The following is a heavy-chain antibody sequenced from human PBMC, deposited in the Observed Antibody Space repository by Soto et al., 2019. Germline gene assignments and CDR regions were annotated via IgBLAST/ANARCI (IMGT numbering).Heavy chain of an antibody. V-gene: IGHV4-30-4*01. Sequence: PSETLSLTCTVSGGSISGGDYYLSWIRQPPGKGLEWIGYIYYSGSTYYNPSLKSRVTISVDTSKNQFSLKLSSVTAADTAVYYCARDPRITIFGVVTPPYGMDVWGQGTTVTVSS. D-gene: IGHD3-3*01. J-gene: IGHJ6*02. CDR1: GGSISGGDYY. CDR3: ARDPRITIFGVVTPPYGMDV. CDR2: IYYSGST.